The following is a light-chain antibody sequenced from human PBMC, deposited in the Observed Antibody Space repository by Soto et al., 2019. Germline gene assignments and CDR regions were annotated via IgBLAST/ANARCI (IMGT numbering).Light chain of an antibody. CDR3: QQRNSYPRT. CDR1: QSVSKF. J-gene: IGKJ2*01. V-gene: IGKV1-17*01. Sequence: DIQMTQSPSSLSASVGDRVTIACRASQSVSKFLNWYQQKPGKAPKLLIYAASRLQSGVPSRFSGSGSETEFTLTITSLQPEDSATYYCQQRNSYPRTFGQGTKVDIK. CDR2: AAS.